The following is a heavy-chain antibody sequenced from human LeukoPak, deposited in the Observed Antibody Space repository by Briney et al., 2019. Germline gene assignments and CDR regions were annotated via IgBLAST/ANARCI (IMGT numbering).Heavy chain of an antibody. Sequence: GGSLRLSCAASGFTFSSYAMHWVRQAPGKGLEWVAVISYDGSNKYYADPVKGRFTISRDNSKNTLYLQMNSLRAEDTAVYYCAKLRLYYGSGRPPYYFDYWGQGTLVTVSS. V-gene: IGHV3-30-3*02. CDR2: ISYDGSNK. CDR1: GFTFSSYA. J-gene: IGHJ4*02. CDR3: AKLRLYYGSGRPPYYFDY. D-gene: IGHD3-10*01.